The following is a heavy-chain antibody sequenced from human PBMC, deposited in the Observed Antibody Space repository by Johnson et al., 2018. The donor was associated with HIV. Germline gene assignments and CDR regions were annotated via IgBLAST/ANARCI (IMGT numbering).Heavy chain of an antibody. D-gene: IGHD5-18*01. Sequence: DVQVVESGGGVVQPGRSLRLSCAASGFTFDDYTMHWVRQTPGKGLEWVSLISWDGDSPYYVDSVKGRFTISRDHAKNSLYLQMNSLRPGDTAVYYCARGSGGGLAMVNGAFDIWGQGTMVTVSS. CDR3: ARGSGGGLAMVNGAFDI. V-gene: IGHV3-43*01. CDR1: GFTFDDYT. CDR2: ISWDGDSP. J-gene: IGHJ3*02.